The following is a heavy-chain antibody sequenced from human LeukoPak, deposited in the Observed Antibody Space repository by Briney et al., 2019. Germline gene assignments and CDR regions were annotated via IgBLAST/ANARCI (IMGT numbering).Heavy chain of an antibody. CDR2: IYYSGST. CDR1: GGSISSGSYY. Sequence: SETLSLTCSVSGGSISSGSYYWSWIRQPPGKGLEWIGYIYYSGSTNYNPSLESRVTISGDTSKNQFSLKLSSVTAADTAVYFCARVDYDGSGYNFDYWGQGTLVTVSS. J-gene: IGHJ4*02. CDR3: ARVDYDGSGYNFDY. D-gene: IGHD3-22*01. V-gene: IGHV4-61*01.